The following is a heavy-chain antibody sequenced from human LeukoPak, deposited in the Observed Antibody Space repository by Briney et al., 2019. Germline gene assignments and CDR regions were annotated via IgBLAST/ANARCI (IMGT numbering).Heavy chain of an antibody. V-gene: IGHV3-48*01. D-gene: IGHD5-18*01. CDR2: ISSSSSTI. CDR3: ARDWSDTAVDY. CDR1: GFTFSSYA. J-gene: IGHJ4*02. Sequence: PGGSLRLSCAASGFTFSSYAMSWVRQAPGKGLEWVSYISSSSSTIYYADSVKGRFTISRDNAKNSLYLQMNSLRAEDTAVYYCARDWSDTAVDYWGQGTLVTVSS.